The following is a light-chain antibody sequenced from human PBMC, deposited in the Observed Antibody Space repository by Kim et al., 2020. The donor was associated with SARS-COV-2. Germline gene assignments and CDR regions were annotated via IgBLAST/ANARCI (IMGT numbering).Light chain of an antibody. J-gene: IGKJ1*01. V-gene: IGKV1-9*01. CDR1: QAIGNY. CDR3: QQYNVLPRT. Sequence: DIQLTQSPSFLSASVGDRVTITCRASQAIGNYLAWYQQDPGKAPKLLIYAASTLRTGVPSRFSGSGSWTEFTLTISSLQPEDFTTYFCQQYNVLPRTFGQGTKVDIK. CDR2: AAS.